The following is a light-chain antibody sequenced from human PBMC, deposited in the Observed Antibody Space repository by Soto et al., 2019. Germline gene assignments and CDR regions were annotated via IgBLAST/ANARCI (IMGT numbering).Light chain of an antibody. Sequence: QSVLTQPASVSGSPGQSITISCTGTSSDVGSYKLVSWYQQHPAKAPKLMISEVSKRLSGISDRFSGSKYGSTASLTIAGLQAKDEDAYYCCSYAGTSTHTGFGGGTQLTVL. J-gene: IGLJ7*01. CDR3: CSYAGTSTHTG. V-gene: IGLV2-23*02. CDR2: EVS. CDR1: SSDVGSYKL.